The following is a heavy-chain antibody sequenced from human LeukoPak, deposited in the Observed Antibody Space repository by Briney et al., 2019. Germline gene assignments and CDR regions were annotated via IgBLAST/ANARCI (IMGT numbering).Heavy chain of an antibody. CDR1: GGSISGLY. D-gene: IGHD5-24*01. CDR3: ARNRWGLDL. J-gene: IGHJ3*01. CDR2: IYTSERT. Sequence: PSETLSLTCTVSGGSISGLYWSWIRQPPGKGLEWIGYIYTSERTNYNPSLKSRVTISVDTSKNQFSLKLTSATAADTAVYFCARNRWGLDLWGQGTMVIVSS. V-gene: IGHV4-4*09.